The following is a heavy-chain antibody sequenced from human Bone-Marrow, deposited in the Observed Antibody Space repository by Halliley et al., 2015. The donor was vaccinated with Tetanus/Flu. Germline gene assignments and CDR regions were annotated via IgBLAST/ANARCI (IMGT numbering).Heavy chain of an antibody. CDR3: TREDSSGWYDY. CDR2: IYPDGSAT. J-gene: IGHJ4*02. D-gene: IGHD6-19*01. Sequence: GLVWVSRIYPDGSATGYADSVEGRFTISRDNAKNTLFLHMNSLRADDTALYYCTREDSSGWYDYWGRGTLVTVSS. V-gene: IGHV3-74*01.